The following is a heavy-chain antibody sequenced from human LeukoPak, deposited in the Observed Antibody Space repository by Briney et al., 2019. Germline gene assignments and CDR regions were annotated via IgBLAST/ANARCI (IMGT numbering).Heavy chain of an antibody. CDR2: ISYDGSNK. Sequence: PGGSLRLSCAASGFTFDDYAMHWVRQAPGKGLEWVAVISYDGSNKYYADSVKGRFTISRDNSKNTLYLQMNSLRAEDTAVYYCARDLNVVAIDYWGQGTLVTVSS. CDR1: GFTFDDYA. J-gene: IGHJ4*02. CDR3: ARDLNVVAIDY. D-gene: IGHD2-15*01. V-gene: IGHV3-30-3*01.